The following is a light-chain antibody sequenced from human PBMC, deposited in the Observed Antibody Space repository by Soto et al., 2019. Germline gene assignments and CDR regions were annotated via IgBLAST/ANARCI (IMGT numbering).Light chain of an antibody. CDR3: HQYNTWPLT. Sequence: EILMTQSPATLSVSPVETATLSCRASQSIRNNLAWHQQKPGQAPRLLISDTSTRATSIPARFNGSGSGTEFSLAISNLQSEDFAVYYCHQYNTWPLTFGGGTKVDIK. V-gene: IGKV3-15*01. CDR2: DTS. J-gene: IGKJ4*01. CDR1: QSIRNN.